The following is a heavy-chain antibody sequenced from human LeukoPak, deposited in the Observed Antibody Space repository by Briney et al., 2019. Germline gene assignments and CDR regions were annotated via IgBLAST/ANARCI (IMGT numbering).Heavy chain of an antibody. Sequence: TGRSLGLSCAASGFTFSSYAMHWVRQAPGKGLEWVAVISYDGSNKYYADSVKGRFTISRDNSKNTLYLQMNSLRAEDTAVYYCARDRGYYFDYWGQGTLVTVSS. CDR2: ISYDGSNK. V-gene: IGHV3-30*04. J-gene: IGHJ4*02. CDR1: GFTFSSYA. CDR3: ARDRGYYFDY. D-gene: IGHD2-15*01.